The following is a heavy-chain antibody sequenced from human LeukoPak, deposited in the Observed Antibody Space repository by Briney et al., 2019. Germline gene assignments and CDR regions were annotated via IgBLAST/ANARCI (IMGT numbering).Heavy chain of an antibody. Sequence: SVKVSCKASGTTFRSYAINWVRQAPGQRLEWMGAIIPSFGTVKYAQKFQGRVTMTADESTSTAYMELSSLRSEDTAVYYCARDQGLICSGGSCRYGPRSLYYFDYWGQGTLVTVSS. V-gene: IGHV1-69*01. CDR3: ARDQGLICSGGSCRYGPRSLYYFDY. J-gene: IGHJ4*02. CDR2: IIPSFGTV. D-gene: IGHD2-15*01. CDR1: GTTFRSYA.